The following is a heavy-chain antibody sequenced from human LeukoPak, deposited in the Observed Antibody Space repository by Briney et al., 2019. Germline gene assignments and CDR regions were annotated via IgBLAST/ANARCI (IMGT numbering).Heavy chain of an antibody. CDR3: ASGVSSSYFEH. CDR1: AYGFTAYW. D-gene: IGHD6-6*01. CDR2: IYPYDSDT. V-gene: IGHV5-51*01. Sequence: GESLKISCKSSAYGFTAYWIGWVRQMPGKGLEWMGIIYPYDSDTRYGPSVQGHSTISADKSISTAYLQWSSLKASDTAIYYCASGVSSSYFEHWGQGTLVTVSS. J-gene: IGHJ4*02.